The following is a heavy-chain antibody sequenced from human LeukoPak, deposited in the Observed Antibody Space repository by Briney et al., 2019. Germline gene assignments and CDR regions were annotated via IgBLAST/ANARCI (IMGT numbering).Heavy chain of an antibody. V-gene: IGHV3-30*04. CDR2: ISYDESNK. CDR3: ARSYSLDY. D-gene: IGHD5-18*01. CDR1: GFTFNIYA. J-gene: IGHJ4*02. Sequence: GGSLRLSCAASGFTFNIYAMHWVRQAPGKGLEWVAVISYDESNKYYADSVKGRFTISRDNAKNSLYLQMNSLRAEDTAVYYCARSYSLDYWGQGTLVTVSS.